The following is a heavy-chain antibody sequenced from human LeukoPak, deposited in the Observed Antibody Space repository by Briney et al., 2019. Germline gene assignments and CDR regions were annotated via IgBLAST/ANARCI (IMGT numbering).Heavy chain of an antibody. Sequence: LRLSCAASGFTFSSYAMHWVRQAPGKGLEWIGSIYYSGSTYYNPSLKSRVTISVDTSKNQFSLKLSSVTAADTAVYYCAREIPPYYDFWSGSNWFDPWGQGTLVTVSS. CDR2: IYYSGST. J-gene: IGHJ5*02. CDR1: GFTFSSYAMH. CDR3: AREIPPYYDFWSGSNWFDP. D-gene: IGHD3-3*01. V-gene: IGHV4-39*02.